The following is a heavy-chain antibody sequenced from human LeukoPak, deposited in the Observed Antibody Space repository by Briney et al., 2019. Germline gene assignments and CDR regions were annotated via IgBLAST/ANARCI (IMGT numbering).Heavy chain of an antibody. D-gene: IGHD1-26*01. V-gene: IGHV3-33*08. CDR3: AIPGVG. CDR1: GFIFSDAW. Sequence: GGSLRLTCAASGFIFSDAWMSWVRQAPGKGLEWVALIWTDGTNENYVDSVKGRFTISRDNSKNTLYLQMNSLRVDDTAVYYCAIPGVGWGQGTLVSVSS. CDR2: IWTDGTNE. J-gene: IGHJ4*02.